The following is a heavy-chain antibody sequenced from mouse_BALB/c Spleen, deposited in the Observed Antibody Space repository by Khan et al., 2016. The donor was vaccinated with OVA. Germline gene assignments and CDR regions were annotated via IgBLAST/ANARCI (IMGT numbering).Heavy chain of an antibody. Sequence: VQLQQSGAELAKPGASVKMSCKASGYTFINYWILWVKQRPGQGPEWIGYINPSTGYTEYNQNFKDKATLTADKSSSTAYMQLSSLTSEDTAVYYCARRGLRLDFDYWGQGTTLTVSS. J-gene: IGHJ2*01. CDR1: GYTFINYW. D-gene: IGHD1-1*01. CDR2: INPSTGYT. V-gene: IGHV1-7*01. CDR3: ARRGLRLDFDY.